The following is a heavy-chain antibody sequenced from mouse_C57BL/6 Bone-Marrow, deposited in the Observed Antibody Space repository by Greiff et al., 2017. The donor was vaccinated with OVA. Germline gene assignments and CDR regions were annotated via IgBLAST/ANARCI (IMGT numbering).Heavy chain of an antibody. CDR2: ISSGGSYN. CDR1: GFTFSSYG. CDR3: ARLEALLLREEYAMDY. D-gene: IGHD1-1*01. Sequence: DVKLVESGGDLVKPGGSLKLSCAASGFTFSSYGMSWVRQTPDERLEWVATISSGGSYNNYPDSLKGRFTFSTANAKNTLYLQMSSLKSEDTAMYYCARLEALLLREEYAMDYWGQGTSLTVSS. V-gene: IGHV5-6*02. J-gene: IGHJ4*01.